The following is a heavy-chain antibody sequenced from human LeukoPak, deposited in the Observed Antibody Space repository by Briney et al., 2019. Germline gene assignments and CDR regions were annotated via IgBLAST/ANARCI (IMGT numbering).Heavy chain of an antibody. CDR1: GFTFSSYE. D-gene: IGHD1-26*01. CDR2: ISSSGSTI. J-gene: IGHJ3*02. CDR3: FVGGSYLPETRHDAFDI. Sequence: PGGSLRLSCAASGFTFSSYEMNWVRQAPGKGLEWVSYISSSGSTIYYADSVEGRFTISRDNAKNSLYLQMNSLRAEDTAVYYCFVGGSYLPETRHDAFDIWGQGTMVTVSS. V-gene: IGHV3-48*03.